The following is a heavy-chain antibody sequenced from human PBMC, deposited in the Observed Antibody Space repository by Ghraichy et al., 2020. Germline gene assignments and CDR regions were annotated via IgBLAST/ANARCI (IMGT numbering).Heavy chain of an antibody. CDR2: IKQDGSEK. J-gene: IGHJ4*02. Sequence: GGSLRLSCTASGFTFSNYWMGWARQAPGKGLEWVANIKQDGSEKHYVGSVEGRFTISRDNAKNSVYLQMNSLRAEDTAVYYCARAAYYYDRSDYWGRGTLVTVSS. V-gene: IGHV3-7*01. CDR1: GFTFSNYW. CDR3: ARAAYYYDRSDY. D-gene: IGHD3-22*01.